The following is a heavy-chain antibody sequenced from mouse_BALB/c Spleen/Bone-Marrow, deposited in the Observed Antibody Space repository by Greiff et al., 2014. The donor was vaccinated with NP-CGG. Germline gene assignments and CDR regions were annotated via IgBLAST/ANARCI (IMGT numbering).Heavy chain of an antibody. CDR1: GYTFTDYN. V-gene: IGHV1S29*02. D-gene: IGHD3-3*01. Sequence: VQLQQSGPELVRPGASVKISCKASGYTFTDYNIYWVKQSHGKSLEWIGEIYPDSGGTGYNEKFKSKATLTVDNSSTSLNMELRSLTSQHSTVFYCATGTWAFTYWVQEPLVT. CDR3: ATGTWAFTY. CDR2: IYPDSGGT. J-gene: IGHJ3*01.